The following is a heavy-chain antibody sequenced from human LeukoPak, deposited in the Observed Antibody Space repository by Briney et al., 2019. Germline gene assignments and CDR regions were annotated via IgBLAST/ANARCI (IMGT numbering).Heavy chain of an antibody. D-gene: IGHD4-17*01. J-gene: IGHJ4*02. CDR3: ARGATVTGVGYFDY. CDR2: ISGSGGNT. V-gene: IGHV3-23*01. CDR1: GFTFSSYA. Sequence: QPGGSLRLSCAASGFTFSSYAMNWVRQAPGKGLEWVSGISGSGGNTNFADSVKGRFTISRDNSKNTLYLQMNSLRAEDTAVYYCARGATVTGVGYFDYWGQGTLVTVSS.